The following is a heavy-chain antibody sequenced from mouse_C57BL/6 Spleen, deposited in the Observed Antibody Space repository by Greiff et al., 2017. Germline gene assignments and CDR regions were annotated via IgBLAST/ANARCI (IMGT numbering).Heavy chain of an antibody. V-gene: IGHV1-15*01. CDR3: TRGDYSRGADV. CDR1: GSTFTDYE. Sequence: QVQLQQSGAELVRPGASVTLSCKASGSTFTDYEMHWVTKTHVHGLELIGAIDPESGGHASNQKFKGKAILTADKSSSTADMELRSLTSEDSAVDYCTRGDYSRGADVWGTGTTVTVSA. CDR2: IDPESGGH. J-gene: IGHJ1*03. D-gene: IGHD2-5*01.